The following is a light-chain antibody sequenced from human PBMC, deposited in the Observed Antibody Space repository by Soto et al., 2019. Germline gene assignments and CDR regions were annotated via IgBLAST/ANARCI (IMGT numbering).Light chain of an antibody. Sequence: EIVLTQSPATLSLSPGERATLSCRTSQTIRGLLNWYQQRPGQAPRLLIYDTSNRATDIPARFSGSGSGTDFILTISRLAPEDFGVYFCQQRHNWPITFGQGTRLDIK. CDR2: DTS. CDR1: QTIRGL. CDR3: QQRHNWPIT. J-gene: IGKJ5*01. V-gene: IGKV3-11*01.